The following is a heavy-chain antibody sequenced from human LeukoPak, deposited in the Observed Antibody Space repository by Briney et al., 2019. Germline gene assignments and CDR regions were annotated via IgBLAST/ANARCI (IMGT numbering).Heavy chain of an antibody. Sequence: GGSLRLSCAASGFTFSSYGMHWVRQAPGKGLEWVAFIRYDGSNKYYADSVKGRFTISRDNSKNTLYLQMNSLRAEDTAVYYCAKIPLWELLVSGFDYWGQGTLVTVSS. J-gene: IGHJ4*02. CDR1: GFTFSSYG. CDR3: AKIPLWELLVSGFDY. V-gene: IGHV3-30*02. CDR2: IRYDGSNK. D-gene: IGHD1-26*01.